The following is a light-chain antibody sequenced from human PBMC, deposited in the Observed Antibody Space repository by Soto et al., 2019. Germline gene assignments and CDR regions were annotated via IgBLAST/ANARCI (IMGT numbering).Light chain of an antibody. CDR2: GAS. J-gene: IGKJ4*01. V-gene: IGKV3-20*01. Sequence: EIVLTQSPGTLSLSPGERATLSCRASQSVGTNYLAWYQQKPGQAPRLLIYGASSRATGIPDRFSGSGSGTDFTLTINRLEPAAFAVYYCQHYDNSPLTFGGGTKVEIK. CDR3: QHYDNSPLT. CDR1: QSVGTNY.